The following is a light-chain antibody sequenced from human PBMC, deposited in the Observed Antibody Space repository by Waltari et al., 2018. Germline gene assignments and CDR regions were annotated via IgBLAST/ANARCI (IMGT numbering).Light chain of an antibody. CDR3: AAWDDSLNGVV. CDR2: SNN. CDR1: SSNIGSNT. V-gene: IGLV1-44*01. J-gene: IGLJ2*01. Sequence: QSVLTQPPSASGTPGQRVTISCSGSSSNIGSNTVNWYQQLPGTAPKLLIYSNNRRPSGGPYRCSGSKSGTSASLAISGLQSEEEADYYCAAWDDSLNGVVFGGGTKLTVL.